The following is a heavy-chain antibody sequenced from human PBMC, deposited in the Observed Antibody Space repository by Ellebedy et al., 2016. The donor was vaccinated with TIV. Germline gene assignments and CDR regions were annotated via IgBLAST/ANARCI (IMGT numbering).Heavy chain of an antibody. CDR3: ARQVRLRMFRGVKGPTEFDY. CDR2: VYPGDSDT. D-gene: IGHD3-10*01. V-gene: IGHV5-51*01. Sequence: GESLKISCKGSGYSFTSYWIGWVRQMPGKGLEWMGIVYPGDSDTRYSPSFQGQVIISADKSISTAYLQWSSLKASDTAMYYCARQVRLRMFRGVKGPTEFDYWGQGTLVTVSS. CDR1: GYSFTSYW. J-gene: IGHJ4*02.